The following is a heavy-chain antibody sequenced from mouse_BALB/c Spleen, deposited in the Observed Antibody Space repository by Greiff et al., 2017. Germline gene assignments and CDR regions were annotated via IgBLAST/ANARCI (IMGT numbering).Heavy chain of an antibody. J-gene: IGHJ4*01. D-gene: IGHD2-1*01. CDR2: IWSGGST. CDR1: GFSLTSYG. Sequence: VKLMESGPGLVQPSQSLSITCTVSGFSLTSYGVHWVRQSPGKGLEWLGVIWSGGSTDYNAAFISRLSISKDNSKSQVFFKMNSLQANDTAIYYCASYGNYAMDYWGQGTSVTVSS. CDR3: ASYGNYAMDY. V-gene: IGHV2-2*02.